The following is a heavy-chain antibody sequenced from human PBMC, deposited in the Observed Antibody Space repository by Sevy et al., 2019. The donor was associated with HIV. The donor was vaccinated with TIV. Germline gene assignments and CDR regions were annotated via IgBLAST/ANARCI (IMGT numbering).Heavy chain of an antibody. J-gene: IGHJ3*02. V-gene: IGHV3-7*03. D-gene: IGHD6-25*01. Sequence: GGSLRLSCEVSGFTFSSYWMNWVRQAPGKGLEWVANIKQDGSEKYYVDSVKGRFTISRDNAKNSLYLQMNSLRAEDTAVYYCARSRPPQRTDAFDIWGQGTRVTVSS. CDR1: GFTFSSYW. CDR2: IKQDGSEK. CDR3: ARSRPPQRTDAFDI.